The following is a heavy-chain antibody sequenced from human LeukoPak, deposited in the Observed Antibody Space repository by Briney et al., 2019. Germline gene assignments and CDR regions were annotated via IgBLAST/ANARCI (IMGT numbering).Heavy chain of an antibody. D-gene: IGHD3-10*01. J-gene: IGHJ6*02. V-gene: IGHV3-48*02. Sequence: PGGSLRLSCAASGYTFSSHSMSWVRQTPGKGLEWVSYIINSGGTIYYADSVQGRFTISRDNAKNSLYLQMNSLRDEDTAVYYCARVGRGLYSMDVWGQGTTVTVSS. CDR3: ARVGRGLYSMDV. CDR2: IINSGGTI. CDR1: GYTFSSHS.